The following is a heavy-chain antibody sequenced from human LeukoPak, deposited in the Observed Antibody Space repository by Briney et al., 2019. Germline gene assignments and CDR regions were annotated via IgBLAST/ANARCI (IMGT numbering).Heavy chain of an antibody. V-gene: IGHV3-53*01. J-gene: IGHJ4*02. CDR2: LYTGGTT. Sequence: GGSLRLSCAASGFTFSSYAMSWVGQAAGKGLGWGGVLYTGGTTYYPDSVKGGFTIYRHNHKKTMYLQMNSLRAEDTAVYYCARGKGYGRSYYFDYWGQGTLVPVSS. D-gene: IGHD1-26*01. CDR1: GFTFSSYA. CDR3: ARGKGYGRSYYFDY.